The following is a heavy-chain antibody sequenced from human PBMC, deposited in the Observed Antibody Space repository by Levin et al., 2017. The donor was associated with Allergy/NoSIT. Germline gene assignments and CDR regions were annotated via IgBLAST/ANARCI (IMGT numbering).Heavy chain of an antibody. CDR1: GGSMNSGIYY. V-gene: IGHV4-39*07. D-gene: IGHD1-26*01. CDR2: IYNSGNA. CDR3: AEGGSFYPRVFGLGGFNNTGTASSNPSPKRRLTIRVDTSKNRFSLNLTSMTGADTALYYCARGGSFYARVFGI. Sequence: SETLSLTCAVSGGSMNSGIYYWGWIRQPPGKGLEWIGSIYNSGNAYFNPSLKSRITISVDTSKNLFSLNLTSMTAADTALYYCAEGGSFYPRVFGLGGFNNTGTASSNPSPKRRLTIRVDTSKNRFSLNLTSMTGADTALYYCARGGSFYARVFGIWGQGTMVTVSS. J-gene: IGHJ3*02.